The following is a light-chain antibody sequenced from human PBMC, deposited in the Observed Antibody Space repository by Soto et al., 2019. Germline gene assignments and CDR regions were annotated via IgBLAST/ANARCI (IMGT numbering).Light chain of an antibody. CDR2: DVS. CDR1: MSDVGCYNY. Sequence: QSVLTQPASVSGSPGQSITISCTGTMSDVGCYNYVSWYQQYPGKAPKAMIYDVSNRPPGVSNRFSGSKSGNTASLTISGLQAEDEADYYCNSYAGTSTPYIFGTGTKVTVL. V-gene: IGLV2-14*03. J-gene: IGLJ1*01. CDR3: NSYAGTSTPYI.